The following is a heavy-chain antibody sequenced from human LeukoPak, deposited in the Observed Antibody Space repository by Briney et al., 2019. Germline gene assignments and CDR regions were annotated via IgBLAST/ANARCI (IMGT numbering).Heavy chain of an antibody. J-gene: IGHJ4*02. CDR1: GGSISSYY. D-gene: IGHD6-13*01. CDR3: ASPGIVAAGTDRGFDY. Sequence: SESLSLTCTVSGGSISSYYWSWIRQPPGKGMEWIGFIYYSGSTNYNPSLKSRVTISVDTSKNQFSLRLSSVTAADTAVYYCASPGIVAAGTDRGFDYWGQGTMVTVSS. CDR2: IYYSGST. V-gene: IGHV4-59*01.